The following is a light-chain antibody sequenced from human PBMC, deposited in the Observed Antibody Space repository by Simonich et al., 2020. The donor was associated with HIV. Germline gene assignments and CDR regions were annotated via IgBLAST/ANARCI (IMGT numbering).Light chain of an antibody. Sequence: SYELTQPPSVSVSPGQTARISCSGDALPNHYASWYQQKPGQAPVVVMAKDTKKPSGIPERFSGSISGTTVTLTISRVQAEDEADYYCQSADSSGTHRVFGGGTKLTVL. J-gene: IGLJ2*01. CDR1: ALPNHY. CDR3: QSADSSGTHRV. CDR2: KDT. V-gene: IGLV3-25*03.